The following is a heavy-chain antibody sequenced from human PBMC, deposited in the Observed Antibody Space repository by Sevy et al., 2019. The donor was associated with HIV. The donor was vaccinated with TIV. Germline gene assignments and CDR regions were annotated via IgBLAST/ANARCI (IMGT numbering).Heavy chain of an antibody. CDR1: GFTFSSYS. D-gene: IGHD3-22*01. V-gene: IGHV3-48*02. CDR3: ARERKMYDSSGYYFHFDY. Sequence: GGSLRLSCAASGFTFSSYSMNWVRQAPGKGLEWVAYISRSSSTIYYADSVKGRFTISRDNAKNSLYLQMNSLRDEHTGVYYCARERKMYDSSGYYFHFDYWGQGTLVTVSS. CDR2: ISRSSSTI. J-gene: IGHJ4*02.